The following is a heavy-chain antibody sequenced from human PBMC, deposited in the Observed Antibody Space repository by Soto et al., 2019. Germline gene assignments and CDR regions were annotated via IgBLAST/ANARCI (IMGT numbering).Heavy chain of an antibody. CDR1: GGSISSYY. CDR3: ARGRVITFGGVIAHDAFDI. J-gene: IGHJ3*02. V-gene: IGHV4-59*01. CDR2: IHYSGST. D-gene: IGHD3-16*02. Sequence: SETLSLTCTVSGGSISSYYWSWIRQPPGKGLEWIGYIHYSGSTNCNPSLKSRVTISVDTSKNQFSLKLSSVTAADTAVYYCARGRVITFGGVIAHDAFDIWGQGTMVTVSS.